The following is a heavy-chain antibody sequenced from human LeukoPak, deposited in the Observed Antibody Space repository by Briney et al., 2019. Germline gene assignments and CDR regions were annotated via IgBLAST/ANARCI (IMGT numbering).Heavy chain of an antibody. CDR1: GGSFSGYY. CDR3: ATRLRWLQLRRDWYFDL. Sequence: SETLSLTCAVYGGSFSGYYWSWIRQPPGKGLEWIGEINHSGSTNYNPSLKSRVTISVDTSKNQFSLKLSSVTAADTAVYYCATRLRWLQLRRDWYFDLWGRGTLDTVSS. D-gene: IGHD5-24*01. V-gene: IGHV4-34*01. J-gene: IGHJ2*01. CDR2: INHSGST.